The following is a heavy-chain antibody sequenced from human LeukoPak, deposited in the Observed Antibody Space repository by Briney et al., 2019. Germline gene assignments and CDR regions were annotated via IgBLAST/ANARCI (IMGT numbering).Heavy chain of an antibody. V-gene: IGHV3-23*01. CDR1: GFTFSTYA. D-gene: IGHD4-23*01. J-gene: IGHJ4*02. Sequence: GGSLRLSCAASGFTFSTYAMSWVRQAPGKGLEWVLGMSPSGGDTPYADSVKGRFTISRDNSKNTLYLQMNSLRAEDTAVYYCAKKNSGLNPFDHWGQGTLVTVSS. CDR3: AKKNSGLNPFDH. CDR2: MSPSGGDT.